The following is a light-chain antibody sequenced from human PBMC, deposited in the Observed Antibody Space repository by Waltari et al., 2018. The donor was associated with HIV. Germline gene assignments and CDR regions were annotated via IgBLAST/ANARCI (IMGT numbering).Light chain of an antibody. J-gene: IGLJ2*01. CDR2: EVS. CDR3: SSYAMTTTVL. CDR1: SRDVGGYTY. V-gene: IGLV2-14*01. Sequence: QSALPQPASASGSPGQSITISCTGTSRDVGGYTYVSWYQPNPGKAPKHIIYEVSNRPSGVSDRFSGSKSGNTASLTISGLQAEDEADYFCSSYAMTTTVLFGGGTKLTVL.